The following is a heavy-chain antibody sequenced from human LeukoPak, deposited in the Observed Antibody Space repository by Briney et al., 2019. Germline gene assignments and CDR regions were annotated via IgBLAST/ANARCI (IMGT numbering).Heavy chain of an antibody. CDR2: IYYTGST. Sequence: PSETLSLTCTISGGSVSDYYWSWIRQSPGKGPEWIGYIYYTGSTTYNPSLKSRVTISADTSKNQFSLKLSSVTAADTAVYYCASRKLGNDYWGQGTLVTVSS. J-gene: IGHJ4*02. V-gene: IGHV4-59*02. D-gene: IGHD7-27*01. CDR3: ASRKLGNDY. CDR1: GGSVSDYY.